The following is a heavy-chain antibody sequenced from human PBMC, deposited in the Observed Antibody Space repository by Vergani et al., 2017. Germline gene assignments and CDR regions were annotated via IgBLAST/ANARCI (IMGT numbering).Heavy chain of an antibody. Sequence: QLQLQESGPGLVKPSETLSLTCTVSGGSISSSSYYWGWIRQPPGKGLEWIGSIYYRGSTYYNPSLKSRVTISVDTSKNQFSLKLSSVTAADTAVYYCARHRLYDSSGYDYWGQGTLVTVSS. J-gene: IGHJ4*02. CDR3: ARHRLYDSSGYDY. D-gene: IGHD3-22*01. CDR2: IYYRGST. V-gene: IGHV4-39*01. CDR1: GGSISSSSYY.